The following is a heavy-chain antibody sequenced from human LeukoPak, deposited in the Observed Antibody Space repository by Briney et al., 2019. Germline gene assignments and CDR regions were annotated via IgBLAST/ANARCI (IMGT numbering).Heavy chain of an antibody. D-gene: IGHD5-12*01. V-gene: IGHV1-2*02. CDR1: GYTFTGYY. J-gene: IGHJ4*02. CDR3: ARDLDIVATILDY. Sequence: ASVKVSCKASGYTFTGYYMRWVRQAPGQGLEWMGWINPNSGGTNYAQKFQGRVTMTRDTSISTAYMELSRLRSDDTAVYYCARDLDIVATILDYWGQGTLVTVSS. CDR2: INPNSGGT.